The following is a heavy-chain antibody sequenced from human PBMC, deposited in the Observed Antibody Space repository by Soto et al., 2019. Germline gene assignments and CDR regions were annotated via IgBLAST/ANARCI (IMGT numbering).Heavy chain of an antibody. D-gene: IGHD2-2*02. Sequence: EVQLVESGGGLVQPGGSLKLSCAASGFIFSGSAIHWVRQASGKGLEWVGRIRSRANNFATSSAASVKGRFTFSRDDSKKPAYPQMNTLNPEDTAVYYCARGQGAAIGDYYYHGMDVWGQGTTVTVSS. CDR3: ARGQGAAIGDYYYHGMDV. CDR2: IRSRANNFAT. J-gene: IGHJ6*02. CDR1: GFIFSGSA. V-gene: IGHV3-73*02.